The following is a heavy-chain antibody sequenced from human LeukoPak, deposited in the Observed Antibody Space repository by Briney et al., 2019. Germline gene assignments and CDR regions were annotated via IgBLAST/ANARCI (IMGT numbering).Heavy chain of an antibody. CDR2: IIPIFGTA. D-gene: IGHD4-17*01. Sequence: GASVKVSCKASGGTFSSYAISCVRQAPGQGLEWMGGIIPIFGTANYAQKFQGRVTITADESTSTAYMELSSLRSEDTAVYYCARDIRGVTTVTNYFDYWGQGTLVTVSS. CDR1: GGTFSSYA. CDR3: ARDIRGVTTVTNYFDY. J-gene: IGHJ4*02. V-gene: IGHV1-69*13.